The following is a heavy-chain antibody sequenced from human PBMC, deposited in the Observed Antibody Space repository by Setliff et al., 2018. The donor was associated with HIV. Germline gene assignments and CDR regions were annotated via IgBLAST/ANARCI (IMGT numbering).Heavy chain of an antibody. CDR3: AAIAVAVGETDY. CDR1: GFNFKNAW. CDR2: ISGSGGVT. D-gene: IGHD6-19*01. V-gene: IGHV3-23*01. Sequence: GGSLRLSCAGSGFNFKNAWMSWVRQTPGKGLEWISGISGSGGVTYYADSVKGRFTISRDNSKNTLYLQMNSLRAEDTAVYYCAAIAVAVGETDYWGQGTLVTVSS. J-gene: IGHJ4*02.